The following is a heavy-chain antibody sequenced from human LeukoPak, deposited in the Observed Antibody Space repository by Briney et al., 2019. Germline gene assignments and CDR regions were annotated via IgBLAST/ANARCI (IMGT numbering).Heavy chain of an antibody. Sequence: PGGSLRLSCAASGFTFSSYAMSWVRQAPGRGLEWVSAISGSGGSTYYADSVKGRFTISRDNAKNSLFLQMNSLRAEDTAVYYCARINYDSSGTFDYWGQGTLVTVSS. V-gene: IGHV3-23*01. J-gene: IGHJ4*02. D-gene: IGHD3-22*01. CDR2: ISGSGGST. CDR3: ARINYDSSGTFDY. CDR1: GFTFSSYA.